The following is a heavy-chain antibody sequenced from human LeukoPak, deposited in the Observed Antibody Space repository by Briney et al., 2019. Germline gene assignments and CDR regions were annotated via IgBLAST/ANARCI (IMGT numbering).Heavy chain of an antibody. CDR2: ISSTGGST. V-gene: IGHV3-64*01. CDR1: GFTFSSYA. CDR3: ARGPPRYCSGGSCYFDY. J-gene: IGHJ4*02. Sequence: GGSLRLSCAAAGFTFSSYAMHWVRQAPGKGLEYVAAISSTGGSTYYANSVKGRFSISRDNSKNTLYLQMGSLRTEDMAVYYCARGPPRYCSGGSCYFDYWGQGTLVTVSS. D-gene: IGHD2-15*01.